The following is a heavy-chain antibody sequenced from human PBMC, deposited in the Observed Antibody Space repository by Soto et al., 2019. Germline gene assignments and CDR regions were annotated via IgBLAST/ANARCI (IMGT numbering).Heavy chain of an antibody. D-gene: IGHD3-10*01. J-gene: IGHJ4*02. CDR2: IYSGGYT. CDR1: GFTVSNNY. V-gene: IGHV3-53*01. Sequence: EVQLVESGGGLIQPGGSLRLSCAVSGFTVSNNYMSWVRQAPGKGLEGVSVIYSGGYTAYGDSVKGRFTISRDNSKNTQNLKMNSRRADDAAFVYCGPDRGGGGYWGQGTLVTVSS. CDR3: GPDRGGGGY.